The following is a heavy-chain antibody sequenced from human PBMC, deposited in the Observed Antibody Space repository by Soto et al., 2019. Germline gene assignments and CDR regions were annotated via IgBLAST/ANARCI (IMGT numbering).Heavy chain of an antibody. CDR2: ITSSGSNT. D-gene: IGHD6-6*01. CDR1: GFTFSGYS. Sequence: QVQLVESGGGLVKPGGSLRLSCAASGFTFSGYSMSWIRQAPGKGLEWVSYITSSGSNTFDAESVKGRFTISRDNTMNLLYLQMNSLSAEDTAVYYCARRGTISSAHHFDHWVQGTLVTVSS. J-gene: IGHJ4*02. CDR3: ARRGTISSAHHFDH. V-gene: IGHV3-11*01.